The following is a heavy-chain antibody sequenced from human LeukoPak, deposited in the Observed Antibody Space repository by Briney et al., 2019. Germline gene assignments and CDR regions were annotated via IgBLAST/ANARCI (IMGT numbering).Heavy chain of an antibody. Sequence: ASVTVSFTASGYTFTSYAMHWVRQAPGQRLEWMGWINAGNGNTKYSQKFQGRVTITRDTSASTAYMELSSLRSEDTAVYYCARWYYYGSGSYSFDYWGQGTLVTVSS. CDR1: GYTFTSYA. J-gene: IGHJ4*02. CDR2: INAGNGNT. D-gene: IGHD3-10*01. V-gene: IGHV1-3*01. CDR3: ARWYYYGSGSYSFDY.